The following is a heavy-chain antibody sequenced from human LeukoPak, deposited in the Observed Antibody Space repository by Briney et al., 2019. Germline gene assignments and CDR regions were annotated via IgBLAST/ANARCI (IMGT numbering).Heavy chain of an antibody. Sequence: SETLSLTCAVSGGSISSDYWSWIRQPPGKGLEWIGYIYYRGSTNYNPSLKSRVTISVDTSKNQFSLKLSSVSAADTAVYYCARLSGYSSGHYYSDCWGQGTLVTVSS. V-gene: IGHV4-59*01. CDR2: IYYRGST. CDR3: ARLSGYSSGHYYSDC. CDR1: GGSISSDY. D-gene: IGHD3-22*01. J-gene: IGHJ4*02.